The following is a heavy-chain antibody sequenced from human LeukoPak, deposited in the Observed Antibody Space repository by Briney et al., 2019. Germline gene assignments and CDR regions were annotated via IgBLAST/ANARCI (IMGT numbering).Heavy chain of an antibody. D-gene: IGHD1-26*01. CDR1: GYAFTGYY. Sequence: ASVKVSCKASGYAFTGYYMHWVRQAPGQGLEWMGWINPNSGGTNYAQKFQGRVTMTRDTSISTAYMELSRLRSDDTAVYYCARVVEGGIVGATPFDYWGQGTLVTVSS. J-gene: IGHJ4*02. CDR3: ARVVEGGIVGATPFDY. V-gene: IGHV1-2*02. CDR2: INPNSGGT.